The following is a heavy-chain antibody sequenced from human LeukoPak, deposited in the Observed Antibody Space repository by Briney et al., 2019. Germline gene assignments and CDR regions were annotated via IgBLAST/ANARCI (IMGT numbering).Heavy chain of an antibody. V-gene: IGHV4-34*01. D-gene: IGHD6-19*01. Sequence: GSLRLSCAASGFTFSIYAMSWIRQPPGKGLEWIGEINHSGSTNYNPSLKGRVTISVDTSKNQFSLKLSSVTAADTGVYYCARGAHPQWPPMQYWGQGSLVTVSS. CDR2: INHSGST. CDR1: GFTFSIYA. CDR3: ARGAHPQWPPMQY. J-gene: IGHJ4*02.